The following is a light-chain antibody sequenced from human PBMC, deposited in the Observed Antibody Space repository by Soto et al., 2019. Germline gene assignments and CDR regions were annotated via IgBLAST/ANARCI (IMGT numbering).Light chain of an antibody. CDR2: GAS. CDR1: HSVSSTY. CDR3: QQYGSSSIT. J-gene: IGKJ5*01. V-gene: IGKV3-20*01. Sequence: EIVLTQSPATLSLSPGDRATLSCGASHSVSSTYLAWYQQKPGQAPRLLIYGASSRATGIPDRFSGSGSGTDFTLTISRLEPEDFAVYYCQQYGSSSITFGQGTRLEIK.